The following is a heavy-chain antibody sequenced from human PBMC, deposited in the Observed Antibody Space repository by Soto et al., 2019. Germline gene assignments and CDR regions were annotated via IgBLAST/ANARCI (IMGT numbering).Heavy chain of an antibody. CDR2: ISGSAESI. J-gene: IGHJ4*02. D-gene: IGHD5-12*01. CDR3: ARASGYNDGASGGQNDY. Sequence: EVQLLVSGGGLVQPGGSLRLSCAASGFTFSSYAMSWVRQAPGKGLEWVSGISGSAESIYYEDSVKGRFTISRDNSKNTLSLQMNSLSAEDTAVSYWARASGYNDGASGGQNDYWGQEPLATVSA. CDR1: GFTFSSYA. V-gene: IGHV3-23*01.